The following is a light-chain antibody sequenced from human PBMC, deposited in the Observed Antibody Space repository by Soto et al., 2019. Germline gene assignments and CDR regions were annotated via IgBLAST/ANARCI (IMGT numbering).Light chain of an antibody. CDR3: QQYYSTLT. Sequence: DIVMTQSPDSLAVSLGERATINCKSSQSVLYSSNNKNYLAWYQQKPGQPPKLLIYWASTRESGVPDRFSGSGSGTDFTLTISSLQAEDVAVHYCQQYYSTLTFGGGTKVDIK. CDR2: WAS. V-gene: IGKV4-1*01. J-gene: IGKJ4*01. CDR1: QSVLYSSNNKNY.